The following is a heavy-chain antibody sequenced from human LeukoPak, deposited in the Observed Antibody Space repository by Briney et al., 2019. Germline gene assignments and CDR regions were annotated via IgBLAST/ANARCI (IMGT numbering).Heavy chain of an antibody. CDR1: GFTFDDYA. D-gene: IGHD3-10*01. J-gene: IGHJ3*02. Sequence: GGSLRLSCAASGFTFDDYAMHWVRQAPGKGLEWVSLISGDGGSTYYADSVKGRFTISRDNSKNSLYLQMNSLRTEDTALYYCPKDRGSGSYWRAFDIWGQGTMVTVSS. CDR3: PKDRGSGSYWRAFDI. V-gene: IGHV3-43*02. CDR2: ISGDGGST.